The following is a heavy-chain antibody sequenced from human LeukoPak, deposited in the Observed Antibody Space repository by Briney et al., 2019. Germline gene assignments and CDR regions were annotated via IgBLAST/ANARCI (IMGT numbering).Heavy chain of an antibody. J-gene: IGHJ4*02. Sequence: PGGSLRLSCAASGFTFSSYWMHWVRQAPGKGLEWVAFIRYDGNNKYYADSVKGRFTISRDNSKNTLYLQMNSLRPEDTAVYYCAKVSSSSWGLLDYWGQGTLVTVSS. CDR1: GFTFSSYW. CDR3: AKVSSSSWGLLDY. V-gene: IGHV3-30*02. CDR2: IRYDGNNK. D-gene: IGHD6-13*01.